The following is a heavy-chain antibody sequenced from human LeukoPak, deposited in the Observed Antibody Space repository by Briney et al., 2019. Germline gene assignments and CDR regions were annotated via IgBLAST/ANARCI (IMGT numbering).Heavy chain of an antibody. J-gene: IGHJ4*02. CDR1: GFTVSSNY. CDR2: IYSGGST. CDR3: ARGHDYGDYVFDY. Sequence: GGSLRLSYAASGFTVSSNYMSWVRQAPGKGLEWVSVIYSGGSTYYADSVKGRFTISRDNSKNTLYLQMNSLRAEDTAVYYCARGHDYGDYVFDYWGQGTLVTVSS. V-gene: IGHV3-53*01. D-gene: IGHD4-17*01.